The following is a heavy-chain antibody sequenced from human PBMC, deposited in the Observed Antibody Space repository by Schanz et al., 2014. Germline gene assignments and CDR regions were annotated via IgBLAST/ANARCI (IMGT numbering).Heavy chain of an antibody. Sequence: QVQLVQSGAEVKKPGASVRVSCKASGYSFTTYGLNWVRQAPGQGPEWMGIINPSGGSTSYAQKFQGRVTMTRDTSTSTVYMELSSLRSEDTAVYYCARDGEAAAGCDYWGQGTLVTVSS. CDR2: INPSGGST. D-gene: IGHD6-13*01. V-gene: IGHV1-46*03. CDR3: ARDGEAAAGCDY. J-gene: IGHJ4*02. CDR1: GYSFTTYG.